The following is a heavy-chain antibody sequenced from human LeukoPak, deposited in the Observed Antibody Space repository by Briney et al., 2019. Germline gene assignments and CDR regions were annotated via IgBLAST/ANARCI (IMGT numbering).Heavy chain of an antibody. D-gene: IGHD2-15*01. V-gene: IGHV1-69*04. CDR3: ARTGYCSGGSCPGYFDY. Sequence: ASVKVSCKASGGTFSSYAISWVRQAPGQGLEWMGRIIPIFGIANYAQKFQGRVTITADKSTSTAYMELSSLRSEDTAVYYCARTGYCSGGSCPGYFDYWGQGTLVTVSS. CDR1: GGTFSSYA. CDR2: IIPIFGIA. J-gene: IGHJ4*02.